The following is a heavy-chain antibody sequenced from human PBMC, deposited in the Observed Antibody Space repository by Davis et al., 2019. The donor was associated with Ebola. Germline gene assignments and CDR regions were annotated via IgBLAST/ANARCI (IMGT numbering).Heavy chain of an antibody. Sequence: MPGGSLRLSCAVYGGPFSGYYWSWIRQPPGKGLEWLGEINRSGSTNYNPSLKSRVTISVDTSKNQFSLKLSSVTAADTAVYYCARGIASGWYEIYYFDCWGQGTLVTVSS. J-gene: IGHJ4*02. CDR1: GGPFSGYY. CDR2: INRSGST. D-gene: IGHD6-19*01. CDR3: ARGIASGWYEIYYFDC. V-gene: IGHV4-34*01.